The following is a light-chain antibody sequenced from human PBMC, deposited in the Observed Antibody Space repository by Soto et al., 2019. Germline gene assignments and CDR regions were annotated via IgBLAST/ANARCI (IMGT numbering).Light chain of an antibody. Sequence: EIVMTQSPATLSVSPGERATLSCRASQSVSNNLACYQQKPGQAPRLLIYGASTRATGIPARFSGSGSGTEFSLTISSLQSEDFAVYSCQQYNNWPRTFGQGTKVEIK. CDR1: QSVSNN. CDR3: QQYNNWPRT. J-gene: IGKJ1*01. V-gene: IGKV3-15*01. CDR2: GAS.